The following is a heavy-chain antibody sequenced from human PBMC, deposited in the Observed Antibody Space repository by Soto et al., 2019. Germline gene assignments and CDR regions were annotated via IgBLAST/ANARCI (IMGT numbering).Heavy chain of an antibody. CDR2: IIPRFGTT. CDR1: GDSFSKYT. D-gene: IGHD1-1*01. Sequence: SVKVSCKASGDSFSKYTVNWVRQAPRQGLEWMGGIIPRFGTTNYAPTLQDRVTITADESMNTVYMELSSLRSEDTALYYCARGRGLYNSGRSQLDSWGQGTLITVSS. J-gene: IGHJ4*02. CDR3: ARGRGLYNSGRSQLDS. V-gene: IGHV1-69*13.